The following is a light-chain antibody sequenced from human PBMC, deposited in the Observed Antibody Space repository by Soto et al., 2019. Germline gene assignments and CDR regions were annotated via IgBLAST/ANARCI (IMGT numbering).Light chain of an antibody. CDR3: QQYGSSRRT. CDR1: QSVSGSY. CDR2: DAS. Sequence: EIVLSQSPGTLSLSTGERATLSCRASQSVSGSYLAWYQQKLGQAPRLLIYDASSRATGIPDRFSGSGSGTDFTLTISRLEPEDFAVYYCQQYGSSRRTFGQGTNVDI. J-gene: IGKJ1*01. V-gene: IGKV3-20*01.